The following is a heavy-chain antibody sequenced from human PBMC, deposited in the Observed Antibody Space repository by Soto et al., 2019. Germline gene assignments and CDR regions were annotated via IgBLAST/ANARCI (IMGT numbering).Heavy chain of an antibody. J-gene: IGHJ4*02. CDR2: IYYTGST. CDR1: GGSVNSGNYY. Sequence: LSLTCTVSGGSVNSGNYYWTWIRQPPGKGLEWIGNIYYTGSTNYNPSLKSRVTISADTSRNQFSLRLNSVTAADSALYYCARNEGSDYVFDFWGQGTLVTVSS. CDR3: ARNEGSDYVFDF. V-gene: IGHV4-61*01. D-gene: IGHD4-17*01.